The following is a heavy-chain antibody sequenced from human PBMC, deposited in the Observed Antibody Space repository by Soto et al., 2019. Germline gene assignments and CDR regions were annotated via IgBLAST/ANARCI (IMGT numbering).Heavy chain of an antibody. CDR1: CGSISSYY. CDR3: ARHGYCSSTSCVSVYYYGMDV. J-gene: IGHJ6*02. D-gene: IGHD2-2*03. Sequence: SETLSLTCTVSCGSISSYYWSWIRQPPGKGLEWIGYIYYSGSTNYNPSLKSRVTISVDTSKNQFSLKLSSVTAADTAVYYCARHGYCSSTSCVSVYYYGMDVWGQGTTVTVSS. CDR2: IYYSGST. V-gene: IGHV4-59*01.